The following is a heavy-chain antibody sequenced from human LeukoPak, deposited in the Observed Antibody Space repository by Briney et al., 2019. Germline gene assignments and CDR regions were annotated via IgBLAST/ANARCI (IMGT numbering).Heavy chain of an antibody. Sequence: ASVKVSCKASGYTFTGYYMHWVRQAPGQGLEWMGWINPNSGGANYALKFQGRVTMTRDTSISTAYMELSRLRSDDTAVYYCARVRLAGGPDYWGQGTLVTVSS. CDR3: ARVRLAGGPDY. CDR2: INPNSGGA. CDR1: GYTFTGYY. J-gene: IGHJ4*02. D-gene: IGHD3-16*01. V-gene: IGHV1-2*02.